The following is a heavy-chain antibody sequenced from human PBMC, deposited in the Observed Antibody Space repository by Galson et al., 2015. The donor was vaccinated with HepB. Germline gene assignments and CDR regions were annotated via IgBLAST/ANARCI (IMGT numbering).Heavy chain of an antibody. CDR1: GFTFTDYW. Sequence: SLRLSCAASGFTFTDYWMSWVRQAPGKGLEWVANINKDRNDKYYVDSVEGRFTVSRDNAKNSLYLQMNSLRVEDTALYYCARADALRTVDSWGQGALVTVSS. CDR3: ARADALRTVDS. J-gene: IGHJ4*02. CDR2: INKDRNDK. V-gene: IGHV3-7*03.